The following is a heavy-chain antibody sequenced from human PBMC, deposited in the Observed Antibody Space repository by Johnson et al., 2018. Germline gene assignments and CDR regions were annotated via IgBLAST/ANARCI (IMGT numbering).Heavy chain of an antibody. CDR2: IYFVGGT. CDR3: ARADLLTSGVFDM. D-gene: IGHD3-9*01. Sequence: QVQLQESGPGLVKPSDTLSLTCTVSGGSIRSTTPYWGWIRQAPGQGPEWVGRIYFVGGTYYNPSLNSRSSISIDSSHNQFSLILNSVTAADTAVYSCARADLLTSGVFDMWGQGTMVTVSS. J-gene: IGHJ3*02. CDR1: GGSIRSTTPY. V-gene: IGHV4-39*07.